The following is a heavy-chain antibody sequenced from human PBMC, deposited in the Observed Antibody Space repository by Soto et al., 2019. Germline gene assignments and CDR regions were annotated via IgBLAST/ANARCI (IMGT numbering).Heavy chain of an antibody. V-gene: IGHV3-23*01. CDR1: GFTFSSYA. J-gene: IGHJ4*02. Sequence: GGSLRLSCAASGFTFSSYAMTWVRQAPGKGLEWVSTISNSGGSTYYADSVKGRFTISRDNSKNTLYLQMNSLRAEDTAVYYCAKGGGAWPFDYWGQGTLVTVSS. CDR2: ISNSGGST. CDR3: AKGGGAWPFDY. D-gene: IGHD3-3*01.